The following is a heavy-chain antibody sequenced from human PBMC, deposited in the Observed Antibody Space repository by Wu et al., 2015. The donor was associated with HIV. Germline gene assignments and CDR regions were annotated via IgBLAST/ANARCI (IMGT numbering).Heavy chain of an antibody. CDR3: GRDSDYYDSSGYPDAFDI. J-gene: IGHJ3*02. V-gene: IGHV1-69*05. CDR2: IIPTFGTA. Sequence: QVQLVQSGAEVKKPGSSVKVSCKASGGTFSSYAISWVRQAPGQGLEWMGGIIPTFGTANYAQKFQGRVTITTDESTNTAYMELSSLRSEDTAVYYCGRDSDYYDSSGYPDAFDIWGQGTMVIVSS. D-gene: IGHD3-22*01. CDR1: GGTFSSYA.